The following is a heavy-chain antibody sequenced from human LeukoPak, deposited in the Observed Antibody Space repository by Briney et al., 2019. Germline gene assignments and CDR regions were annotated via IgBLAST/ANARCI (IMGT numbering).Heavy chain of an antibody. CDR2: ISAYNGNT. V-gene: IGHV1-18*01. Sequence: ASVKVSCKASGYTFTSYGISWVRQAPGQGLEWMGWISAYNGNTNYAQKLQGRVTMTTDTSTSTAYMELRSLRSDDTAVYYCARALDYDLWSGYWTRGVWYYFDYWGQGTLVTVSS. CDR1: GYTFTSYG. J-gene: IGHJ4*02. D-gene: IGHD3-3*01. CDR3: ARALDYDLWSGYWTRGVWYYFDY.